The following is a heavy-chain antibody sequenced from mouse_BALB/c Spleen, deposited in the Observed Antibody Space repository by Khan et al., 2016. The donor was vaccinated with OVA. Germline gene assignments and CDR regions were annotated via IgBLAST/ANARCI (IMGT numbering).Heavy chain of an antibody. CDR1: GFSLTSYG. J-gene: IGHJ3*01. CDR3: ALYYYGRAWFAY. D-gene: IGHD1-1*01. V-gene: IGHV2-3*01. Sequence: QVRLQQSGPGLVAPSQSLSITCTVSGFSLTSYGVGWVRQPPGKGLEWLGVIWGGGSTNYHSALISRLNINKDNSKSQVFLKLNSLQTDDTATYYCALYYYGRAWFAYWGQGTLVTVSA. CDR2: IWGGGST.